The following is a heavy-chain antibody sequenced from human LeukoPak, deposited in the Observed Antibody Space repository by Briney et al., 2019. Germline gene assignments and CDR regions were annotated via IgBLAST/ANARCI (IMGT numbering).Heavy chain of an antibody. CDR2: IIPILGIA. D-gene: IGHD2-15*01. CDR3: ATVVREGGLNYYYYYMDV. V-gene: IGHV1-69*04. J-gene: IGHJ6*03. Sequence: GASVKVSCKASGYTFTSYAISWVRQAPGQGLEWMGRIIPILGIANYAQKFQGRVTITADKSTSTAYMELSSLRSEDTAVYYCATVVREGGLNYYYYYMDVWGKGTTVTVSS. CDR1: GYTFTSYA.